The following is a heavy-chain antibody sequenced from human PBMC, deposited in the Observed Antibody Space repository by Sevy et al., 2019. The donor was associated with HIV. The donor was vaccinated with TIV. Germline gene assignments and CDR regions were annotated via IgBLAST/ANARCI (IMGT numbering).Heavy chain of an antibody. CDR2: ISYDGSNK. D-gene: IGHD3-22*01. V-gene: IGHV3-30-3*01. Sequence: GGSLRLSCAASGFTFSSYAMHWVRQAPGKGLEWVAVISYDGSNKYCADSVKGRFTISRDNSKNTLYLQMNSLRAEDTAVYYCARGMMYGYDSSGYLPAVDAFDIWGQGTMVTVSS. CDR3: ARGMMYGYDSSGYLPAVDAFDI. CDR1: GFTFSSYA. J-gene: IGHJ3*02.